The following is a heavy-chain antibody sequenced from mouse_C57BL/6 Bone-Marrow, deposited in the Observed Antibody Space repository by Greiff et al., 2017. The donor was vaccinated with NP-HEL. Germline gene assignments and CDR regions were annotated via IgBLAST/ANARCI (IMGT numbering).Heavy chain of an antibody. J-gene: IGHJ3*01. CDR1: GYTFTGYW. D-gene: IGHD1-1*01. V-gene: IGHV1-9*01. CDR2: ILPGSGST. CDR3: EIGYGSSCFAY. Sequence: VQLQQSGAELMKPGASVKLSCKATGYTFTGYWIEWVKQRPGHGLEWIGEILPGSGSTNYNEKFKGKATFTADTSSNTAYMQLSSLATEDYTIDYCEIGYGSSCFAYWGQGTLVTVSA.